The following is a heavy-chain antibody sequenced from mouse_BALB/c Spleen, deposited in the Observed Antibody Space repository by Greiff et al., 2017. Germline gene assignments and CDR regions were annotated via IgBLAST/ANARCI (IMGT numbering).Heavy chain of an antibody. J-gene: IGHJ4*01. CDR1: GFSLTSYG. CDR3: ARDRYYGSSSYYYAMDY. Sequence: VKLVESGPGLVAPSQSLSITCTVSGFSLTSYGVHWVRQPPGKGLEWLGVIWAGGSTNYNSALMSRLSISKDNSKSQVFLKMNSLQTDDTAMYYCARDRYYGSSSYYYAMDYWGQGTSVTVSS. CDR2: IWAGGST. D-gene: IGHD1-1*01. V-gene: IGHV2-9*02.